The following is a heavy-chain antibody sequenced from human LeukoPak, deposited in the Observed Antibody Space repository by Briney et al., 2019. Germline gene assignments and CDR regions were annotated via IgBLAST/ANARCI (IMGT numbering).Heavy chain of an antibody. CDR1: SGSITGYY. Sequence: PSETLSLTCTVSSGSITGYYWSWIRQPPGKGLQWIGYIFYSGTTNYNPSLRSRITISVDTSKNQFSLRPTSVTAADTAMYYCARFNVLVASGNDYWGQGTLVTVSS. V-gene: IGHV4-59*01. CDR3: ARFNVLVASGNDY. J-gene: IGHJ4*02. CDR2: IFYSGTT. D-gene: IGHD3-10*01.